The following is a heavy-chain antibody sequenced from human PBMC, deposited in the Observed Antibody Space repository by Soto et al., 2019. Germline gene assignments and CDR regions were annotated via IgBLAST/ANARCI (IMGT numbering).Heavy chain of an antibody. V-gene: IGHV3-23*01. CDR1: GFTFSSYA. CDR3: ARGSSGWYFDY. D-gene: IGHD6-19*01. CDR2: ISGSGGST. Sequence: EVQLLESGGGLVQPGGSLRLSCAASGFTFSSYAMSWVRQTPGKGLEWVSAISGSGGSTYYADSVKGRFPISRDNSKNTLYLQMNSRRAEDTAVYYCARGSSGWYFDYWGQGTMVTVSS. J-gene: IGHJ4*02.